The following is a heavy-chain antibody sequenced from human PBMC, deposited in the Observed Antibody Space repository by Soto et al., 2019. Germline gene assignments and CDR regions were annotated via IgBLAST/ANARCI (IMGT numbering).Heavy chain of an antibody. Sequence: PSETLSLTCAVSGGSFTANYWSWIRQPPGKGLEWIGEIYYSGNTNYNPSLKSRVTVSVDTSKNQFSLQLRSVTAADTAVYYCARRAARRGGYYYYYGMDVWGQGTTVTVAS. CDR2: IYYSGNT. CDR1: GGSFTANY. V-gene: IGHV4-34*01. CDR3: ARRAARRGGYYYYYGMDV. D-gene: IGHD3-16*01. J-gene: IGHJ6*02.